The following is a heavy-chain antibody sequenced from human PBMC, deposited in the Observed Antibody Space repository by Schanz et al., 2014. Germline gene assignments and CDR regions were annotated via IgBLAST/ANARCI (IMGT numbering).Heavy chain of an antibody. CDR1: GFTFSSHW. CDR2: INSVGSNT. J-gene: IGHJ4*02. V-gene: IGHV3-74*02. D-gene: IGHD1-20*01. CDR3: ANNWNLDY. Sequence: EVQLLESGGGLVQPGGSLRLSCAASGFTFSSHWMHWVRQDPGKGLVWVARINSVGSNTDYADSVRGRFTISRDNSKNTLYLQMNSLRAEDTAVYYCANNWNLDYWGQGTLVTVSS.